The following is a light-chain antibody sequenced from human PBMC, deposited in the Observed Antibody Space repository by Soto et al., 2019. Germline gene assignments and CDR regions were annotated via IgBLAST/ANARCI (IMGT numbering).Light chain of an antibody. V-gene: IGKV1-17*01. CDR2: AAS. CDR1: QGIRNE. Sequence: DIQMTQSPSSLSASVGDRVTITCRASQGIRNELGWYQQKPGKAPKRLIYAASSLQSGVPSRFSGSGYGTEFTLTISSLQPEDFATYYFQHYNSYSEAFGQGTKVDIK. CDR3: QHYNSYSEA. J-gene: IGKJ1*01.